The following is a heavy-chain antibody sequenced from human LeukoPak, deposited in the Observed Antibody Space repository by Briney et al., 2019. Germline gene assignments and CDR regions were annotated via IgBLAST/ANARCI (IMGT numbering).Heavy chain of an antibody. CDR3: ARTLGYCSGGSCYTYYFDY. D-gene: IGHD2-15*01. CDR2: IYYSGST. V-gene: IGHV4-59*08. CDR1: GGSISSYY. J-gene: IGHJ4*02. Sequence: SETLSLTCTVSGGSISSYYWSWIRQPPGKGLEWIGYIYYSGSTNYNPSLKSRVTISVDTSKNQFSLKLSSVTAADTAVYYCARTLGYCSGGSCYTYYFDYRGQGTLVTVSS.